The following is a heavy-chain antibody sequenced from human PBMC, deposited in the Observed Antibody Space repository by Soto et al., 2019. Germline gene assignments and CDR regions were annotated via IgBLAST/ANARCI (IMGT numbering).Heavy chain of an antibody. J-gene: IGHJ4*02. D-gene: IGHD3-10*01. Sequence: GGSLRLSCAASGFSFRDYYMSWIRQAPGKGLQWISYISTGSTYTDYIDSVKGRLTISRDNAKNSLFLQMNSLRADDTAVYYCARHRRFGSGSPDFWGLGILVTVSS. CDR1: GFSFRDYY. V-gene: IGHV3-11*03. CDR3: ARHRRFGSGSPDF. CDR2: ISTGSTYT.